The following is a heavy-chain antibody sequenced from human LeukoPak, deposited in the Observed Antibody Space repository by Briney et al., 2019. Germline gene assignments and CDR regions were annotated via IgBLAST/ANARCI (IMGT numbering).Heavy chain of an antibody. CDR1: GFTFSSRA. D-gene: IGHD6-13*01. CDR2: ISGSGGST. J-gene: IGHJ4*02. Sequence: GGSLRLSCEASGFTFSSRAMSWVRQAPGKGLEWVSAISGSGGSTYYADSVKGRFTISRDNSKNSLYLQMNSLRAEDTAVYYCAKDTYSSTWYAGDYWGQGTLVTVSS. V-gene: IGHV3-23*01. CDR3: AKDTYSSTWYAGDY.